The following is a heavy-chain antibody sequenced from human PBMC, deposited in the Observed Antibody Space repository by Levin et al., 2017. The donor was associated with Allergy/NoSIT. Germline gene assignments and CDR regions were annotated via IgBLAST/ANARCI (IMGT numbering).Heavy chain of an antibody. V-gene: IGHV4-59*11. Sequence: SQTLSLTCTVSGGSLASHYWNWIRQSPGKGLEWIGYIYSSGTTSYNPSLESRVSMSIDTSKNQFSLWLNSVTAADTAGYFCARGGRLENVVLSHHLDSWGQGTLVSVSS. CDR3: ARGGRLENVVLSHHLDS. D-gene: IGHD1-1*01. J-gene: IGHJ4*02. CDR2: IYSSGTT. CDR1: GGSLASHY.